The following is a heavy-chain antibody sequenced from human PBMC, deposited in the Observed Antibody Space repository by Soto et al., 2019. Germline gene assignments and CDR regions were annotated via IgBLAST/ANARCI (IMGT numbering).Heavy chain of an antibody. CDR1: GGTFSSYA. CDR2: IIPIFGTA. D-gene: IGHD3-16*01. J-gene: IGHJ6*02. V-gene: IGHV1-69*05. CDR3: ARHPPAFYYYGMDV. Sequence: QVQLVQSGAEVKKPGSSVKVSCKASGGTFSSYAISWVRQAPGQGLEWMGGIIPIFGTANYAQKFQGRVPLTSDSSTSTADMELSSLRSEDTAVYYCARHPPAFYYYGMDVWGQGTTVTVSS.